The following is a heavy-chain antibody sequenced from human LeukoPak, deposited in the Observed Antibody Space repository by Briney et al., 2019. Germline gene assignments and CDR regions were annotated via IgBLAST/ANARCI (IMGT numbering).Heavy chain of an antibody. D-gene: IGHD3-16*01. J-gene: IGHJ6*02. CDR3: ARGGGLDV. Sequence: GGSLRLSCAASGFTFDDYAMHWVRQAPGKGLEWVSGISWNSGSIGYADSVKGRFTISRDNAKNSLYLQMSNLRAEDTAVYFCARGGGLDVWGQGATVTVSS. CDR1: GFTFDDYA. CDR2: ISWNSGSI. V-gene: IGHV3-9*01.